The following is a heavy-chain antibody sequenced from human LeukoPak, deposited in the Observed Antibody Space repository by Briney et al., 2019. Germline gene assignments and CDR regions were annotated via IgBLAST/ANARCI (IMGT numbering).Heavy chain of an antibody. CDR2: ISGSGGST. D-gene: IGHD6-13*01. CDR3: AKRLSGIAAAGYYFDY. Sequence: GGSLRLSCAASGFTFSSYAMSWVRQAPGKGLEWVSAISGSGGSTYYADSVKGRFTISRDNSKNTLYLQMNSLRAEDTAVYYCAKRLSGIAAAGYYFDYWGQGTLVTVSS. CDR1: GFTFSSYA. J-gene: IGHJ4*02. V-gene: IGHV3-23*01.